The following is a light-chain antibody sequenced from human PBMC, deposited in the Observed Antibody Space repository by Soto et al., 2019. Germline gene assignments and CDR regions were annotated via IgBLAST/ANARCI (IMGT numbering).Light chain of an antibody. CDR1: QSVTTW. CDR2: GAS. CDR3: QQYSSYSLT. J-gene: IGKJ1*01. V-gene: IGKV1-5*01. Sequence: DIQMTQSPSSLSASVGDRVTITCRASQSVTTWLAWYLQKPGKAPKLLIYGASSLQSGVPSRFTGSGSGTEGTLTISSLKPDDGATYDCQQYSSYSLTFGQGTKVDIK.